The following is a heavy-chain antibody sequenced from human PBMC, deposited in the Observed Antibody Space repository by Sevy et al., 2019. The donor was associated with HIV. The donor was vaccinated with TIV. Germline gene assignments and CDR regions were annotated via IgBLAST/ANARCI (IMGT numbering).Heavy chain of an antibody. V-gene: IGHV3-30*18. D-gene: IGHD6-13*01. J-gene: IGHJ4*02. CDR2: ISYDGSNK. CDR1: GFTFSSYG. CDR3: VKRMGAPGPFDF. Sequence: GGSLRLSCAASGFTFSSYGMHWVRQAPGKGLEWVAVISYDGSNKYYADSVKGRFTISRDNSKNTLYLQMNSLRAEDTAVYYCVKRMGAPGPFDFWGQGTLVTVSS.